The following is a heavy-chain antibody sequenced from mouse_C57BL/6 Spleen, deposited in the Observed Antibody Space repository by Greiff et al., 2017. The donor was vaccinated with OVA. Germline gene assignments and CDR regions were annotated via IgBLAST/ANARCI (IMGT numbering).Heavy chain of an antibody. J-gene: IGHJ4*01. CDR3: ARSVLRYSMDD. V-gene: IGHV1-50*01. CDR1: GYTFTSYW. Sequence: QVQLQQPGAELVKPGASVKLSCKASGYTFTSYWMQWVKQRPGQGLEWIGEIDPSDSYTNYNQKFKGRATLTVDTSSSTAYMQLSSLTSEDSAVYYCARSVLRYSMDDWGQGTSVTVSS. CDR2: IDPSDSYT. D-gene: IGHD1-1*01.